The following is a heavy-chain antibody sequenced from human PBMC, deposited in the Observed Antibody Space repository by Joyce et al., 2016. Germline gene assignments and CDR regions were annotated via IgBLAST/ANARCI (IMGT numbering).Heavy chain of an antibody. Sequence: QVQLVESGGGVVQPGRSLRLSCAASGITFSSNAMHWVRQAPGKGLGWVAVISYDGSSKYYADSVKGRFTISRDNSKNTLDLQMSSLRAEDTAVYYCARDKWASAVAGTGFEYWGQGTLVTVSS. CDR1: GITFSSNA. D-gene: IGHD6-19*01. J-gene: IGHJ4*02. CDR2: ISYDGSSK. CDR3: ARDKWASAVAGTGFEY. V-gene: IGHV3-30-3*01.